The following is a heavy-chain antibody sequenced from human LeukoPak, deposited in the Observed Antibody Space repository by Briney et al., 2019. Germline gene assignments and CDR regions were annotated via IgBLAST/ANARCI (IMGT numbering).Heavy chain of an antibody. J-gene: IGHJ4*02. Sequence: QPGGSLRLSCAAPGFTFSTYCMHWVRQAPGKGPMWVSRICPDGTVTNYADSVKARFIISRDNARNTVYLQMNSLRVEDTAVYYCVRDFRSADYWGQGTLVTVSS. V-gene: IGHV3-74*01. CDR3: VRDFRSADY. CDR2: ICPDGTVT. CDR1: GFTFSTYC.